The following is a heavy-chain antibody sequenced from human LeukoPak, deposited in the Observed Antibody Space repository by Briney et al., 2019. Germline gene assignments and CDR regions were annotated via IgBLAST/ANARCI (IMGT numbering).Heavy chain of an antibody. CDR3: ARYCSSSRCLYYYHMDV. D-gene: IGHD2-2*01. CDR1: DFTFSTYS. CDR2: ISSESSYI. J-gene: IGHJ6*03. V-gene: IGHV3-21*01. Sequence: GGSLRLSRAASDFTFSTYSMNWVRQAPGKGLEWVSSISSESSYIYYADSVKGRFTISRDDAKKSLYLQMNSLRADDTAVYFCARYCSSSRCLYYYHMDVWGKGTTVTVSS.